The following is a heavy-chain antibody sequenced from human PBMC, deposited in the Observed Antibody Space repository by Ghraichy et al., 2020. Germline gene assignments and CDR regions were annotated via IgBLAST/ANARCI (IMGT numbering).Heavy chain of an antibody. J-gene: IGHJ4*02. V-gene: IGHV3-23*01. CDR2: ISGNGGTT. CDR3: AKSAGGYCTGGSCFKFDY. Sequence: SCAASGFTFSNYAMTWVRQAPGKGLEWVSGISGNGGTTYYADSVKGRFTISRDNSKNTLYLQMNSLRAEDTAVYYCAKSAGGYCTGGSCFKFDYWGQGTLVTVSS. D-gene: IGHD2-15*01. CDR1: GFTFSNYA.